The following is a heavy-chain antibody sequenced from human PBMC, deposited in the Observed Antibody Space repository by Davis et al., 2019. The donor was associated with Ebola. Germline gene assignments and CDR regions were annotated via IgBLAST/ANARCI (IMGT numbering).Heavy chain of an antibody. CDR1: GFTLSSYW. D-gene: IGHD3-10*01. Sequence: PGGSLRLSCAASGFTLSSYWMHWVRHAPGKGLVWVSRMNEDGTITSYADSVRGRFTIFRDNAKNTLYLQINNLGPEDTAISYCAKDFGGHSDFWGQGTLVTVSS. CDR3: AKDFGGHSDF. CDR2: MNEDGTIT. J-gene: IGHJ4*02. V-gene: IGHV3-74*01.